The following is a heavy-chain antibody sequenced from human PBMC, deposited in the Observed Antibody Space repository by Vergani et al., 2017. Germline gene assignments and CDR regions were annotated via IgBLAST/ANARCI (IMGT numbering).Heavy chain of an antibody. Sequence: QVTLRESGPALVKPTQTLTLTCTFSGFSLNTRGMRVSWIRQPPGKALEWLALIYWNDDKRYSPSLKSRVTITKDTSKNQVVLTMTNMDPVDTATYYCAHTYYDFWSGYYGLDYWGQGTLVTVSS. CDR1: GFSLNTRGMR. J-gene: IGHJ4*02. CDR2: IYWNDDK. CDR3: AHTYYDFWSGYYGLDY. V-gene: IGHV2-5*08. D-gene: IGHD3-3*01.